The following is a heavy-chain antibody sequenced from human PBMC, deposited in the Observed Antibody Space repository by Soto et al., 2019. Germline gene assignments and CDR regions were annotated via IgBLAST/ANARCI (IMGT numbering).Heavy chain of an antibody. D-gene: IGHD6-19*01. Sequence: ASVKVSCNASGYTFTSYDINWVRQATGQGLEWMGWMNPNSGNTGYAQKFKGRVTMTRNTSISTAYMELSSLRSEDTAVYYCARGWSSGWYYYYGMDVWGQGTTVTVSS. V-gene: IGHV1-8*01. J-gene: IGHJ6*02. CDR3: ARGWSSGWYYYYGMDV. CDR1: GYTFTSYD. CDR2: MNPNSGNT.